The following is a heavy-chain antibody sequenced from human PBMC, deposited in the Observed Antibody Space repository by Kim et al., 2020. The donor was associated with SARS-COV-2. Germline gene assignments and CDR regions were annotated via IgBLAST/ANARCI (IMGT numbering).Heavy chain of an antibody. J-gene: IGHJ4*02. CDR3: ARDSGYSYGYFDY. D-gene: IGHD5-18*01. CDR2: ISYDGSNK. V-gene: IGHV3-30*04. Sequence: GGSLRLSCAACGFTFSSYAMHWVRQAPGKGLEWVAVISYDGSNKYYADSVKGRFTISRDNSKNTLYLQMNSLRAEDTAVYCCARDSGYSYGYFDYWGQGTLVTVSS. CDR1: GFTFSSYA.